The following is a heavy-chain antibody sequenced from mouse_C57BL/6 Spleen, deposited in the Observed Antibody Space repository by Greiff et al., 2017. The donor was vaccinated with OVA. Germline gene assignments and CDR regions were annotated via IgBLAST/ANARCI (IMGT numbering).Heavy chain of an antibody. Sequence: EVQLQQSVAELVRPGASVKLSCTASGFNIKNTYMHWVKQRPEQGLEWLGRIDPANGTPKYASTFQGKANITAATASNTADLQLSSLTSEDTAIYYCARYYDYDYFDYWGQGTTLTVSS. CDR1: GFNIKNTY. D-gene: IGHD2-4*01. J-gene: IGHJ2*01. CDR3: ARYYDYDYFDY. V-gene: IGHV14-3*01. CDR2: IDPANGTP.